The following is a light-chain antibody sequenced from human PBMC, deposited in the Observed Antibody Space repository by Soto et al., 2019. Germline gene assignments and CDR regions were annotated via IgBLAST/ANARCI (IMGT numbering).Light chain of an antibody. CDR3: QQRRDWSLT. J-gene: IGKJ4*01. V-gene: IGKV3-11*01. Sequence: EIVLTQSPATLSLSPGERATLSCRASQSLNSYLAWFQQKPGQAPRLLIYDASNRATDIPARFSGSGSGTDFTLTISSLEPADFAVYYCQQRRDWSLTFGGGTKVEI. CDR1: QSLNSY. CDR2: DAS.